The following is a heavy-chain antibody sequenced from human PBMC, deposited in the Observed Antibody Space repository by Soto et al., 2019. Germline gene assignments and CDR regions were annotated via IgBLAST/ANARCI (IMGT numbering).Heavy chain of an antibody. CDR2: VRSKPQSYIT. Sequence: PGGSLRLSCAASGFTFSDYYIDWVRQAPGKGLEWVGRVRSKPQSYITDYAASVEGRFTVSRDDSENSVFLQMNSLKPEDTATYYCTRDCPSCGMDVWGQGATVTVSS. D-gene: IGHD6-6*01. CDR3: TRDCPSCGMDV. J-gene: IGHJ6*02. V-gene: IGHV3-72*01. CDR1: GFTFSDYY.